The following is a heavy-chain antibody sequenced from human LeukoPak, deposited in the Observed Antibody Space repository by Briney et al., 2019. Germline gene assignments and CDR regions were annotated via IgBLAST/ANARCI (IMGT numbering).Heavy chain of an antibody. CDR3: ARAYSYGPFDY. Sequence: SGGSLRLSCAASGFMFSDYYMDWVRQAPGKGLEWVGRIRNIAKSDSTHYAASVKGRFTISRDDSKNSLYLQMDSLKTEDTAVYYCARAYSYGPFDYWGQGTLVTVSS. J-gene: IGHJ4*02. D-gene: IGHD5-18*01. CDR2: IRNIAKSDST. CDR1: GFMFSDYY. V-gene: IGHV3-72*01.